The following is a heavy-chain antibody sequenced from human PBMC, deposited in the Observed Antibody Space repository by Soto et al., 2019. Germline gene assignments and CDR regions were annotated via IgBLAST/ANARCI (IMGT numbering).Heavy chain of an antibody. J-gene: IGHJ4*02. CDR1: GYTFTNFG. CDR2: VTTDKCKT. V-gene: IGHV1-18*01. CDR3: ATRSPAFDY. Sequence: QVQLVQSGPEVKKPGASVKVSCKTSGYTFTNFGISWVRQAPGQGLEWMGWVTTDKCKTTYAQKFQGRVTMTTDTSTSTAYMQLRSLRSDDTAVYYCATRSPAFDYWGQGTLVTVSS.